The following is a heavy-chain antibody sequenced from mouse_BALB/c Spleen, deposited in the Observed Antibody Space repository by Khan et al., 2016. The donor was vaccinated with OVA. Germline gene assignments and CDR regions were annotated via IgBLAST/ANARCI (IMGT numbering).Heavy chain of an antibody. D-gene: IGHD1-2*01. CDR3: ARRNYFGYTFAY. J-gene: IGHJ3*01. Sequence: QIQLQQSGTELARPGASVNLSCKASGYTFTDFYINWVKQRSGQGLEWIGEISPGSGDTYYNEKFKGKATLTADKSSSTAYMQLNSLTSGASAVYFCARRNYFGYTFAYWGQGSLVTVSA. CDR1: GYTFTDFY. CDR2: ISPGSGDT. V-gene: IGHV1-77*01.